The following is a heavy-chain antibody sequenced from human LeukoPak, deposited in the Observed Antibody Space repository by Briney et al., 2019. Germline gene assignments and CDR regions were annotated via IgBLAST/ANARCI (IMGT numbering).Heavy chain of an antibody. D-gene: IGHD3-10*01. CDR1: GGTFSSYA. V-gene: IGHV1-69*01. J-gene: IGHJ6*04. CDR2: IIPIFGTA. CDR3: AREMRFGELYYYYYGMDV. Sequence: SVKVSCKASGGTFSSYAISWVRQAPGQGLEWMGGIIPIFGTANYAQKFQGRVTITADESTSTAYMELSSLRSEDTAVYYCAREMRFGELYYYYYGMDVWGKGTTVTVSS.